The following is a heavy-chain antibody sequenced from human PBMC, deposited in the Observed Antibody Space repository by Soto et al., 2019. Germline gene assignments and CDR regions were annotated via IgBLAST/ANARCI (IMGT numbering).Heavy chain of an antibody. CDR2: IYWDDDK. V-gene: IGHV2-5*02. CDR1: GFSLSTSGVG. J-gene: IGHJ6*02. CDR3: AHSTYTGYGYYYYGMDV. D-gene: IGHD5-12*01. Sequence: SGPTLVNPTQTLTLTCTFSGFSLSTSGVGVGWIRQPPGKALEWLALIYWDDDKRYSPSLKSRLTITKDTSKNQVVLTMTNMDPVDTATYYCAHSTYTGYGYYYYGMDVWGQGTTVTVSS.